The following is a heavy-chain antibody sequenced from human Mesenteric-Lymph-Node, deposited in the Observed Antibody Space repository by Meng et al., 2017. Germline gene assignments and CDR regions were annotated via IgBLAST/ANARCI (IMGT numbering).Heavy chain of an antibody. V-gene: IGHV4-4*02. D-gene: IGHD5-24*01. J-gene: IGHJ4*02. CDR3: ARGGVATIVDY. Sequence: VQPAEAGPGLVKPSGTLSLTCSVSGGSISSTNWWSWVRQPPGKGLEWLGEIYHSGTTNYNPSLQSRVTISVDRSKNQFSLRLSSVTAADTAVYYCARGGVATIVDYWGQGTLVTVSS. CDR1: GGSISSTNW. CDR2: IYHSGTT.